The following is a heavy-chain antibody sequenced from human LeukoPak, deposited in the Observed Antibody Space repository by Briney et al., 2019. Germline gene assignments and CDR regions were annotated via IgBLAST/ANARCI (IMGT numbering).Heavy chain of an antibody. D-gene: IGHD3-3*02. CDR3: ARDSVLGAPYTDY. CDR1: GYIFSNYG. Sequence: ASVKVSCKASGYIFSNYGISWARQAPGQGLEWMGWISDRNGNPNYAQKFEGRVTMTTDTSTSTAYMELTSLTSDDTAVYYCARDSVLGAPYTDYWGQGTLVTVSS. V-gene: IGHV1-18*01. CDR2: ISDRNGNP. J-gene: IGHJ4*02.